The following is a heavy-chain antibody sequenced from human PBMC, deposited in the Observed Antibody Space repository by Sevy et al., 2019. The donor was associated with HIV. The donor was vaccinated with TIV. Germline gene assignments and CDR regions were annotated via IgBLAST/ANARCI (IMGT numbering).Heavy chain of an antibody. CDR3: ARDKSTIVATIQDYYYGMDV. D-gene: IGHD5-12*01. Sequence: GGSLRLSCAASGFTFSSYEMNWVRQAPGKGLEWVSYISSSGSTIYYADSVKGRFTISRDNAKNSLYLQMNSLRAEDTAVYYCARDKSTIVATIQDYYYGMDVWGQGTTVTVSS. CDR2: ISSSGSTI. V-gene: IGHV3-48*03. CDR1: GFTFSSYE. J-gene: IGHJ6*02.